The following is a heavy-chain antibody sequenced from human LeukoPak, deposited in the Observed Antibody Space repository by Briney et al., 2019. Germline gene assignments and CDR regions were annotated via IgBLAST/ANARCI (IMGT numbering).Heavy chain of an antibody. Sequence: PGGSLRLSCAVSGFTFNTYWMSWVRQAPGKGLEWVANIKEDGSEKHYGDSVRGRFTISRDNAKNSLYLRMNSLRAEDTALYFCARDTYDSSGYHFYHMDVWGKGTTVTVSS. CDR3: ARDTYDSSGYHFYHMDV. CDR2: IKEDGSEK. V-gene: IGHV3-7*01. J-gene: IGHJ6*03. CDR1: GFTFNTYW. D-gene: IGHD3-22*01.